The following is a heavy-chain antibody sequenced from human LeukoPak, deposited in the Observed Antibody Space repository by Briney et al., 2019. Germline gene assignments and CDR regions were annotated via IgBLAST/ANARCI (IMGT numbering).Heavy chain of an antibody. J-gene: IGHJ4*02. CDR2: INSDGSST. D-gene: IGHD6-19*01. Sequence: GGSLRLSCAASGFTFSSHWMHWVRQAPGKGLVWVSRINSDGSSTSYADSVKGRFTISRDNAKNTLYLQMNSLGAEDTAVYYCARAPSGWSNFFDYWGQGTLVTVSS. CDR3: ARAPSGWSNFFDY. CDR1: GFTFSSHW. V-gene: IGHV3-74*01.